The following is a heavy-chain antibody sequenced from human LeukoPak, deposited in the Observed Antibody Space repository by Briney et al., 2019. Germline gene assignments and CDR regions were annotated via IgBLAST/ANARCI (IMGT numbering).Heavy chain of an antibody. CDR2: ISTYNGNT. CDR1: GYTFTSCG. Sequence: ASVKVSCKASGYTFTSCGISWVRQAPGQGLEWMGWISTYNGNTNYAQKLRGRVTMTTGTSTSTAYMELRSLRSVNTAVYYCARDQAYCSIITCPFDYWGQGTLVTVSS. V-gene: IGHV1-18*01. CDR3: ARDQAYCSIITCPFDY. D-gene: IGHD2-2*01. J-gene: IGHJ4*02.